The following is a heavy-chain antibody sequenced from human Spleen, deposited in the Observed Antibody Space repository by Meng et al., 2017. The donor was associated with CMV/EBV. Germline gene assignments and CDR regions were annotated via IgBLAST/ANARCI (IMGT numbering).Heavy chain of an antibody. V-gene: IGHV1-69*10. D-gene: IGHD1-26*01. J-gene: IGHJ5*02. CDR3: ARDGPIVGGTGGYNWFDL. CDR1: GATVRSYA. Sequence: SVKVSFKASGATVRSYAISWVRQAPGQGLEWMGGIIPILGIANYAQKFQGRVTITADKSTSTAYMELSSLRSEDTAVYYCARDGPIVGGTGGYNWFDLWGQGTLVTVSS. CDR2: IIPILGIA.